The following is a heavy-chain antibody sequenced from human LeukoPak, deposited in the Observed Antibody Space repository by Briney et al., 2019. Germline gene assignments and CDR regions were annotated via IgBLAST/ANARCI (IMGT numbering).Heavy chain of an antibody. J-gene: IGHJ4*02. CDR1: GGSISSYY. Sequence: PSETLSLTCTVSGGSISSYYWSWIRQPPGKGLEWIGYIYYSGSTNYNPSLKSRVTISVDTSKNQFSLKLSSVTAADTAVYYCAREDGGPFDYWGQGTLVTVSS. V-gene: IGHV4-59*12. CDR2: IYYSGST. D-gene: IGHD4-23*01. CDR3: AREDGGPFDY.